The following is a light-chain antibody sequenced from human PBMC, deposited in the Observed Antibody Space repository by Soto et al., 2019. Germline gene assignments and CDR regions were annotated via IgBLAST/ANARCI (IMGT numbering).Light chain of an antibody. CDR3: QQYDSSPSSFT. CDR1: QSVSGSS. V-gene: IGKV3-20*01. CDR2: GAS. Sequence: EIVLTQSPGTLSLAQGERATLSCRASQSVSGSSLAWYQQKPGQAPRLLIYGASSRATGIPDRFSGSGSGTDFTLTINRLEPEDFAVYYCQQYDSSPSSFTFGPGTKVDIK. J-gene: IGKJ3*01.